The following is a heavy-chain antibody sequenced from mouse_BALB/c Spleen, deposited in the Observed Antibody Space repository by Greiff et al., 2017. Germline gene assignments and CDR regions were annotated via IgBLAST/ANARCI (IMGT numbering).Heavy chain of an antibody. Sequence: DVKLVESGGGLVKPGGSLKLSCAASGFTFSSYAMSWVRQTPEKRLEWVASISSGGSTYYPDSVKGRFTISRDNARNILYLQMSSLRSEDTAMYYCAREPIYYGNYYFDYWGQGTTLTVSS. CDR1: GFTFSSYA. CDR2: ISSGGST. J-gene: IGHJ2*01. D-gene: IGHD2-1*01. V-gene: IGHV5-6-5*01. CDR3: AREPIYYGNYYFDY.